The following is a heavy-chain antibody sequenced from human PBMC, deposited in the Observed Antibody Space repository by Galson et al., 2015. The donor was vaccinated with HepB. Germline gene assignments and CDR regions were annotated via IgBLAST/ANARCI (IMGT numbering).Heavy chain of an antibody. Sequence: SVKVSCKASGFTFTSSAMQWVRQARGQRLEWIGWIVVGSGNTNYAQKFQERVTITRDMSTSTAYMELSSLRSEDTAVYYCAAGQTGYYYGSGSYSRRMDVWGKGTTVTVSS. CDR3: AAGQTGYYYGSGSYSRRMDV. CDR2: IVVGSGNT. D-gene: IGHD3-10*01. CDR1: GFTFTSSA. V-gene: IGHV1-58*02. J-gene: IGHJ6*04.